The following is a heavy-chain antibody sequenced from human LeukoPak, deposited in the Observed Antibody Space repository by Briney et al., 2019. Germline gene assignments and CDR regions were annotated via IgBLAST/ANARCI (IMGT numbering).Heavy chain of an antibody. V-gene: IGHV3-43D*03. D-gene: IGHD5-18*01. J-gene: IGHJ4*02. CDR3: AKDNSVGYSYGYYDY. CDR2: ISWDGGST. CDR1: GFIFSDNA. Sequence: PGGSLRLSCIVSGFIFSDNAMSWVRQAPGQGLEWVSLISWDGGSTYYADSVKGRFTISRDNSKNSLYLQMNSLRAEDTALYYCAKDNSVGYSYGYYDYWGQGTLVTVSS.